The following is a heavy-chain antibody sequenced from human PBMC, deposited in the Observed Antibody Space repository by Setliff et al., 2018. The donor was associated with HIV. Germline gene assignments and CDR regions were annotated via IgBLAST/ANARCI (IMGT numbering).Heavy chain of an antibody. J-gene: IGHJ6*03. Sequence: PGGSLRLSCAASGFTFSTYWMNWVRQAPGKGLEWVANIKQDGSEKYYLESVKGRFSVSRDNAKDSLYLQMNSLTTDDTALYYCVKDGSLAGRSYFYMHVWGKGTTVTVSS. CDR2: IKQDGSEK. CDR1: GFTFSTYW. D-gene: IGHD6-19*01. V-gene: IGHV3-7*03. CDR3: VKDGSLAGRSYFYMHV.